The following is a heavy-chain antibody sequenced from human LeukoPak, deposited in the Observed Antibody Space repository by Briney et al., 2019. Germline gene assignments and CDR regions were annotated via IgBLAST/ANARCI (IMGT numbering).Heavy chain of an antibody. CDR2: INHSGST. CDR1: GGSISSSNYY. V-gene: IGHV4-39*07. CDR3: ARRSAKRYFDWLPDY. J-gene: IGHJ4*02. D-gene: IGHD3-9*01. Sequence: SETLSLTCTVSGGSISSSNYYWGWIRQPPGKGLEWIGEINHSGSTNYNPSLKSRVTISVDTSKNQFSLKLSSVTAADTAVYYCARRSAKRYFDWLPDYWGQGTLVTVSS.